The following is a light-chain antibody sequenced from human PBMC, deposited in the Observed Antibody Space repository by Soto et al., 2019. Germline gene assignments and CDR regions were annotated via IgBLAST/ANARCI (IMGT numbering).Light chain of an antibody. CDR2: GAS. CDR3: EQYNYWPRT. V-gene: IGKV3-15*01. CDR1: QSVSSN. Sequence: EIVMTQSPATLSVSPGERATLSCRASQSVSSNLAWYQQKPGQAPRLLIYGASTRATGIPARFSGSGSGTEFTLTISSLQSEDFAVYFCEQYNYWPRTFGQGTKLESK. J-gene: IGKJ2*01.